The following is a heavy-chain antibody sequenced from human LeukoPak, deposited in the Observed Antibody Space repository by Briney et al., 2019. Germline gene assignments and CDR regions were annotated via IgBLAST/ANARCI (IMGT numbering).Heavy chain of an antibody. CDR3: AREGGDFWSGYYNLNWFDP. V-gene: IGHV4-59*12. CDR2: IYYSGST. D-gene: IGHD3-3*01. J-gene: IGHJ5*02. CDR1: GGSISSYY. Sequence: SETLSLTCTVSGGSISSYYWSWIRQPPGEGLEWIGYIYYSGSTNYNPSLKSRVTISVDTSKNQFSLKLSSVTAADTAVYYCAREGGDFWSGYYNLNWFDPWGQGTLVTVSS.